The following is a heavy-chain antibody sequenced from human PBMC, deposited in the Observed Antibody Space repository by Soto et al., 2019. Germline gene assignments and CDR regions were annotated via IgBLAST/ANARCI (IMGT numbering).Heavy chain of an antibody. J-gene: IGHJ4*02. D-gene: IGHD5-18*01. V-gene: IGHV6-1*01. CDR1: GDSISTNNVA. CDR3: ARGKYSAFDY. Sequence: QVQLQQSGPGLVKPSQTLSLTCAISGDSISTNNVAWNWIRQSPSGGLEWLGRTGYTSKWYNDYAVSVRSRITLNPDTSKNQFSLQLNSVPLDDTAVYYCARGKYSAFDYWGQGTLVTVSS. CDR2: TGYTSKWYN.